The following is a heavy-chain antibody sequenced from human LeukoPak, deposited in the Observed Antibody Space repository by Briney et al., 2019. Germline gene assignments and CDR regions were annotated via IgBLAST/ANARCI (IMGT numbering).Heavy chain of an antibody. Sequence: SQTLSHTRTVSGASISSSYCTWIRQFAGEGLEWIGRMSSGGSTTYNPSFKGRVTMSLDTSKRQFSLNLSSVTAADTAVYFCARDQTHYVSSGYYYVTYLQHWGQGILVTVSS. V-gene: IGHV4-4*07. J-gene: IGHJ1*01. CDR2: MSSGGST. D-gene: IGHD3-22*01. CDR3: ARDQTHYVSSGYYYVTYLQH. CDR1: GASISSSY.